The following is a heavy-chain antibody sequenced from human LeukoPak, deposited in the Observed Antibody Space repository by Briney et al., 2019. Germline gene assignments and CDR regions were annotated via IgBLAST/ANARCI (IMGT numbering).Heavy chain of an antibody. D-gene: IGHD2-2*01. CDR1: GGTFSSYA. V-gene: IGHV1-69*01. CDR3: ARGCQYQLLIYFYYYMDV. Sequence: SVKVSCKASGGTFSSYAISWVRQAPGQGLEWMGGIIPIFGTANYAQKFQGRVTITADESTSTAYMELSSLRSDDTAVYYCARGCQYQLLIYFYYYMDVWGKGTTVTVSS. J-gene: IGHJ6*03. CDR2: IIPIFGTA.